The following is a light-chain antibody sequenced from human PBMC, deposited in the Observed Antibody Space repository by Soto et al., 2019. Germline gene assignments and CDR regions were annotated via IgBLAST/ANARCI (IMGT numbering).Light chain of an antibody. CDR1: SSDVGGYNF. V-gene: IGLV2-14*01. J-gene: IGLJ1*01. Sequence: QSALTQPASVSGSPGQSITISCTGTSSDVGGYNFVSWYPQHPGKAPRLMIYDVSNRPSGVSNRFSGSKSGNTASLSISGLQAEDEAEYYCSSYTSSSTPFVFGPATKLTVL. CDR2: DVS. CDR3: SSYTSSSTPFV.